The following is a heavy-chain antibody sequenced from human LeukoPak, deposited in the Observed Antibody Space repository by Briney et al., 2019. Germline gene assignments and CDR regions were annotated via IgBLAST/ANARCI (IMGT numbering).Heavy chain of an antibody. CDR2: IYYSGST. V-gene: IGHV4-31*03. Sequence: PSEALSLTCTVSGGSISSGGYYWSWIRQHPGKGLEWIGYIYYSGSTYYNPSLKSRVTISVDTSKNQFSLKLSSVTAADTAVYYCARVDMGGTYDSSGYHLAYWGQGTLVTVSS. CDR1: GGSISSGGYY. CDR3: ARVDMGGTYDSSGYHLAY. J-gene: IGHJ4*02. D-gene: IGHD3-22*01.